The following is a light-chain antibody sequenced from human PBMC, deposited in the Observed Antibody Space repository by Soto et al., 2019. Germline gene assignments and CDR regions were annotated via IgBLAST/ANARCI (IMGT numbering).Light chain of an antibody. V-gene: IGKV1-9*01. Sequence: DIQLTQSPSFLSASVGYTVTITCRASKAMSTYLAWYQQKPGKVPKLLIRSASTLQSGVPPRFSGGGSGTEFTLTISTLQPDDSGIYYCQQLNGYQLAFGGGTNVEIK. J-gene: IGKJ4*02. CDR1: KAMSTY. CDR3: QQLNGYQLA. CDR2: SAS.